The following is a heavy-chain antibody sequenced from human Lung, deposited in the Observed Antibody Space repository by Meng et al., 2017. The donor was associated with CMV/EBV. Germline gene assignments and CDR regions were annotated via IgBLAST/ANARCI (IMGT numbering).Heavy chain of an antibody. CDR1: GGSISTNNW. J-gene: IGHJ4*02. CDR3: ASLPKMGIATTGPH. V-gene: IGHV4-4*02. D-gene: IGHD6-13*01. CDR2: IHHSGNT. Sequence: GSLRLSCAVSGGSISTNNWWSWVRQFPGKGLEWIGEIHHSGNTNYNPSLKSRVTISVDKSENQFSLKVNSVTAADTAVYYCASLPKMGIATTGPHWGQGTLVTVSS.